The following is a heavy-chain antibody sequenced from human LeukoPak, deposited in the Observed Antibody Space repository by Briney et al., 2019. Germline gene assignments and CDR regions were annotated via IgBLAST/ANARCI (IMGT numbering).Heavy chain of an antibody. D-gene: IGHD5-18*01. CDR2: MNPNSGNT. J-gene: IGHJ4*02. CDR3: ARDDTAMASPGGDY. Sequence: EASVKVSCKASGYTFTSYDINWVRQATGQGLEWMGWMNPNSGNTGYAQKFQGRVTITRNTSISTAYMELSSLRSEDTAVYYCARDDTAMASPGGDYWGQGTLVTVSS. CDR1: GYTFTSYD. V-gene: IGHV1-8*03.